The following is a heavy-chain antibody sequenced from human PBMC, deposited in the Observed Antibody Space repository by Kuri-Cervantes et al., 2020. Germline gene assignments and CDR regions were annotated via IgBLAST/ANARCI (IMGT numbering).Heavy chain of an antibody. CDR1: GYTFRSYG. Sequence: ASVKVSCKASGYTFRSYGISWVRQAPGQGLEWMGWISAYNGNTNYAQKLQGRVTMTTDTSTSTAYMELRSLRSDDTAVYYCARGQWSLYGDSLRRYFDYWGQGTLVTVSS. CDR3: ARGQWSLYGDSLRRYFDY. CDR2: ISAYNGNT. J-gene: IGHJ4*02. D-gene: IGHD4-17*01. V-gene: IGHV1-18*01.